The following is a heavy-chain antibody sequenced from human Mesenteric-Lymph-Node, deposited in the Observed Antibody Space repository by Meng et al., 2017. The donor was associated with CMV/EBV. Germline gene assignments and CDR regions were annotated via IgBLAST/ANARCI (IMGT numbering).Heavy chain of an antibody. CDR3: ARKNRNSYYFDY. V-gene: IGHV3-53*01. D-gene: IGHD6-13*01. J-gene: IGHJ4*02. CDR1: GLTFSTNS. CDR2: IYSGGST. Sequence: GESLKISCVVSGLTFSTNSMNWVRQAPGKGLEWVSVIYSGGSTYYADSVKGRFTISRDNSKNTLYLQMNSLRAEDTAVYYCARKNRNSYYFDYWGQGTLVTVSS.